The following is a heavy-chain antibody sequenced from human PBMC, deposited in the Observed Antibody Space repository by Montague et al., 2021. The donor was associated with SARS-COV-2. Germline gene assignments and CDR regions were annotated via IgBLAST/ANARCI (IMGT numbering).Heavy chain of an antibody. CDR2: IYSRGGT. Sequence: SETLSLTCRVSGDSISDYYGSWIRQSGGKGLEWIGRIYSRGGTXXXPSXXXRATMSVDTSKKQFSLKLNSVTAADTAFYYCAIAGYSSNWDNWIDPWGQGTLVTVSS. J-gene: IGHJ5*02. V-gene: IGHV4-4*07. CDR3: AIAGYSSNWDNWIDP. D-gene: IGHD6-13*01. CDR1: GDSISDYY.